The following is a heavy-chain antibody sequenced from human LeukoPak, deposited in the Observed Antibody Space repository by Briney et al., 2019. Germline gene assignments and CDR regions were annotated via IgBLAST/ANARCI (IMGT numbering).Heavy chain of an antibody. CDR3: AREHIIWSGYYKGYFDY. J-gene: IGHJ4*02. CDR2: ISSSSSTI. D-gene: IGHD3-3*01. Sequence: PGGSLRLSCAASGFTFSYYSMNWVRQAPRKGLEWVSYISSSSSTIYYADSVKGRFTISRDNAKNSLYLQMNSLRAEDTAVYYCAREHIIWSGYYKGYFDYWGQGTLVTVSS. CDR1: GFTFSYYS. V-gene: IGHV3-48*01.